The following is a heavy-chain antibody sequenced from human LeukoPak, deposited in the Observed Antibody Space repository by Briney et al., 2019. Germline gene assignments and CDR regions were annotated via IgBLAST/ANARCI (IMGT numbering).Heavy chain of an antibody. CDR1: GFTFSDYY. CDR3: ARDPGTTQTLHDAFDI. J-gene: IGHJ3*02. Sequence: GGSLRLSCAASGFTFSDYYMSWIRQAPGKGLEWVSYISSSGSTIYYADSVKGRFTISRDNARNSLYLQMNSLRAEDTAVYYCARDPGTTQTLHDAFDIWGQGTMVTVSS. CDR2: ISSSGSTI. V-gene: IGHV3-11*04. D-gene: IGHD1-7*01.